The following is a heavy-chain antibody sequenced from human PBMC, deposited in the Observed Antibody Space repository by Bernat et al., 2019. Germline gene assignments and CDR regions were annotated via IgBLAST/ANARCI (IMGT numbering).Heavy chain of an antibody. CDR3: AIDAYL. CDR1: GDNYLNYK. V-gene: IGHV1-3*01. CDR2: IRAANGQT. J-gene: IGHJ3*01. Sequence: QVRLGQSGTEVKKPGASVKVSGKASGDNYLNYKIHWVRQAPGQRLEWMGWIRAANGQTIYSARFQDSVPITRATSARASYLVVRSLTSYDTAVYYCAIDAYLWGQGTTVTVSS.